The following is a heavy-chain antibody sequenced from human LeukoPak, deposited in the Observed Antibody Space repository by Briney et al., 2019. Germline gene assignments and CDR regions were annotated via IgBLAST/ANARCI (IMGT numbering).Heavy chain of an antibody. V-gene: IGHV1-18*04. D-gene: IGHD2-2*02. CDR3: AREGYCTDTNCYTNVGNFDY. Sequence: ASVKVSCKTSGYTFISYDISWVRQAPGQGLEWMGWISVYYGNTIYGQNFQDRITMTADTSTSTVYLEMRSLGSGDTAVYYCAREGYCTDTNCYTNVGNFDYWGQGTLVTVSS. J-gene: IGHJ4*02. CDR2: ISVYYGNT. CDR1: GYTFISYD.